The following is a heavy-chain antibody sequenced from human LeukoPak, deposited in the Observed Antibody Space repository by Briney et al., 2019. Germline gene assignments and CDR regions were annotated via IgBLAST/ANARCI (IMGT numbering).Heavy chain of an antibody. CDR1: GGSISSYH. Sequence: SETLSLTCTVSGGSISSYHWSWIRQPPGKGLEWIGYIYYSGSTNHNPSLKSRVTISVDTSKNQFSLKLSSVTAADTAVYYCARAPLVVVPAAFDYWGQGTLVTVSS. CDR3: ARAPLVVVPAAFDY. D-gene: IGHD2-2*01. V-gene: IGHV4-59*08. J-gene: IGHJ4*02. CDR2: IYYSGST.